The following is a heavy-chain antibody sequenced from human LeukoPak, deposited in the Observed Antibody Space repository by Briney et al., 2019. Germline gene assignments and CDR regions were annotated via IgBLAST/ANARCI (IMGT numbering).Heavy chain of an antibody. V-gene: IGHV4-34*01. CDR2: INHSGST. J-gene: IGHJ5*02. Sequence: PSETLSLTCAVYGGSFSGYYWSWIRQPPGKGLEWIGEINHSGSTNYNPSLKSRVTISVDTSKNQFSLKLSSVTAAVTAVYYCARRDSSGYYVGWFDPWGQGTLVTVSS. D-gene: IGHD3-22*01. CDR3: ARRDSSGYYVGWFDP. CDR1: GGSFSGYY.